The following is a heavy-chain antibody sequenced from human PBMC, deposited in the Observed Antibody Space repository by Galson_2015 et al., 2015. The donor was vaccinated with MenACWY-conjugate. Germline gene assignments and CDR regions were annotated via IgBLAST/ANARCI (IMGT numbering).Heavy chain of an antibody. D-gene: IGHD7-27*01. CDR2: ISPGSGVI. J-gene: IGHJ4*02. V-gene: IGHV3-48*02. CDR3: AWGRNPTVNSMYRDY. CDR1: GIKFSHCG. Sequence: SLRLSCAASGIKFSHCGMNWVRQAPGKGLEWISYISPGSGVIHYADSAKGRFTISRDNARNSLFLQISSLRDEDTAVYYCAWGRNPTVNSMYRDYWGQGTLVTVSS.